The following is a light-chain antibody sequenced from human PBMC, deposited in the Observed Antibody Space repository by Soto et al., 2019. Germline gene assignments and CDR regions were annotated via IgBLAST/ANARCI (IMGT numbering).Light chain of an antibody. J-gene: IGKJ1*01. V-gene: IGKV1-39*01. CDR2: AAS. CDR3: QQSYSTTRT. CDR1: QFIDSY. Sequence: IQLTQSPTSLSASVGDRVTIACRASQFIDSYLNWYQQKPGKAPKLLIYAASSLQSGVSSRFSGSGSGTDFTLTINSLQPEDFATYYCQQSYSTTRTFGQGTKVEIK.